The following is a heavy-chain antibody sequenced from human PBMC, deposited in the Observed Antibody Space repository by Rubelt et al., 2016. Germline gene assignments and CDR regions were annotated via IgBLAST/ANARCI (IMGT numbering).Heavy chain of an antibody. CDR3: ARDAVMITFGGVIGYFDY. Sequence: SYGMHWVRQAPGKGLEWVAVISYDGSNKYYADSVKGRFTISRDNSKNTLYLQMNSLRAEDTAVYYCARDAVMITFGGVIGYFDYWGQGTLVTVSS. D-gene: IGHD3-16*01. CDR2: ISYDGSNK. V-gene: IGHV3-30*03. J-gene: IGHJ4*02. CDR1: SYG.